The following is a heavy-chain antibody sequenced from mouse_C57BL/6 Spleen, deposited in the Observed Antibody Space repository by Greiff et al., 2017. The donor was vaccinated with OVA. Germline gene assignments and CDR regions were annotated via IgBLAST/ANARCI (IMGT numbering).Heavy chain of an antibody. CDR2: ISYDGSN. D-gene: IGHD2-10*01. CDR3: AREGAYYYAMDY. V-gene: IGHV3-6*01. J-gene: IGHJ4*01. Sequence: EVHLVESGPGLVKPSQSLSLTCSVTGYSITSGYYWNWIRQFPGNKLEWMGYISYDGSNNYNPSLKNRISITRDTSKNQFFLKLNSVTTEDTATYYCAREGAYYYAMDYWGQGTSVTVSS. CDR1: GYSITSGYY.